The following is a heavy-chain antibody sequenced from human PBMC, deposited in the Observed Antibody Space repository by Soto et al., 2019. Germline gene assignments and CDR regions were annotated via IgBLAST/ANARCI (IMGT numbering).Heavy chain of an antibody. CDR1: GGSFSGYY. J-gene: IGHJ4*02. V-gene: IGHV4-34*01. D-gene: IGHD3-9*01. CDR2: INHSGST. Sequence: SETLSLTCAVYGGSFSGYYWSWIRQPPGKGLEWIGEINHSGSTNYNPSLKSRVTISVDTSKNQFSLKLSSVTAADTAVYYCARGRVLRYLYYFDYWGQGTLVTVSS. CDR3: ARGRVLRYLYYFDY.